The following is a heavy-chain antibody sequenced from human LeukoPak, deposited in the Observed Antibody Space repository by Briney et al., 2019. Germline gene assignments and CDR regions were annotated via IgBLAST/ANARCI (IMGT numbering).Heavy chain of an antibody. CDR2: ISSSSSYI. V-gene: IGHV3-21*01. Sequence: GGSLRLSCAASGFTFSSYSMNWVRQAPGKGLDWVSCISSSSSYIYYADSVKGRFTISRDNAENSLYLQMNSLRAEDTAVYYCARDGYDSSGYDDAFDIWGQGTMVTVSS. CDR1: GFTFSSYS. D-gene: IGHD3-22*01. J-gene: IGHJ3*02. CDR3: ARDGYDSSGYDDAFDI.